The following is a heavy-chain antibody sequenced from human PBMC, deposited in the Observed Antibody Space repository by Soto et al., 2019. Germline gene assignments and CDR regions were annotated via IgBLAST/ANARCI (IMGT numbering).Heavy chain of an antibody. CDR3: AKVGILEWLLPYFDH. J-gene: IGHJ4*02. CDR1: AFAFNIYA. V-gene: IGHV3-23*01. CDR2: ISGRGDST. D-gene: IGHD3-3*01. Sequence: GGSLRLSCAASAFAFNIYAMTWVRQAPGKGLEWVSAISGRGDSTEYADSVKGRFTISRDNSKNMLYLQMNSLRAEDTAVYYCAKVGILEWLLPYFDHWGQGTPVTVSS.